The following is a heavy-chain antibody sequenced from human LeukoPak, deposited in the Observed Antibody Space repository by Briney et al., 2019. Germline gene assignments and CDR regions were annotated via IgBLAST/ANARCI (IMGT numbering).Heavy chain of an antibody. CDR3: ARVPLVINHAFDI. CDR1: GGSISSGGYY. CDR2: IYHSGST. J-gene: IGHJ3*02. Sequence: PSETLSLTCTVSGGSISSGGYYWSWIRQPPGKGLEWIGYIYHSGSTYYNPSLKSRVTISVDRSKNQFSLKLSSVTAADTAVYYCARVPLVINHAFDIWGQGTMVTVSS. V-gene: IGHV4-30-2*01.